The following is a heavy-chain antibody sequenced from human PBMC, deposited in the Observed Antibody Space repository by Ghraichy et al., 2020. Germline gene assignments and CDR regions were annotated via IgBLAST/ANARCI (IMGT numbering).Heavy chain of an antibody. CDR1: GYTFTSYG. J-gene: IGHJ3*02. CDR3: ARDIVVVPAATPDAFDI. CDR2: ISAYNGNS. D-gene: IGHD2-2*02. V-gene: IGHV1-18*01. Sequence: ASVKVSCQASGYTFTSYGISWVRQAPGQGLEWMGWISAYNGNSNYAQKLQGRVTMTTDTSTSTAYMDLRSLRSDDTAVYYCARDIVVVPAATPDAFDIWGQRRMVTVSS.